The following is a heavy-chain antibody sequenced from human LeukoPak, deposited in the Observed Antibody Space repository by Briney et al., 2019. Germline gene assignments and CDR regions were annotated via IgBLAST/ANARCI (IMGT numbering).Heavy chain of an antibody. CDR3: ARGFGYYDSSGYYY. D-gene: IGHD3-22*01. CDR1: GGSFSGYY. J-gene: IGHJ4*02. Sequence: PSETLSLTCAVYGGSFSGYYWSWIRQPPGKGLEWIGEINHSGSTNYNPSLKSRVTISVDTSKNQFSLKLSSVTAADTAVYYCARGFGYYDSSGYYYWGQGTLVTVSS. CDR2: INHSGST. V-gene: IGHV4-34*01.